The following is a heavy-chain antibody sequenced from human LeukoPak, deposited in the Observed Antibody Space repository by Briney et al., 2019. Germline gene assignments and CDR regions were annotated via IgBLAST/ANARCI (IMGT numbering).Heavy chain of an antibody. D-gene: IGHD5-18*01. CDR2: INQSGGT. Sequence: PSETLSLTCAVYGGSFSDYSWTWIRQPPGKGLEWIGEINQSGGTNHNPSLMSRVIMSVDTSKNQISLKVSSVTAADTAVYYCARGGYSFSIDDWSRTGLGAYTTKYYYMDVWGKGTTVTVSS. V-gene: IGHV4-34*01. J-gene: IGHJ6*03. CDR1: GGSFSDYS. CDR3: ARGGYSFSIDDWSRTGLGAYTTKYYYMDV.